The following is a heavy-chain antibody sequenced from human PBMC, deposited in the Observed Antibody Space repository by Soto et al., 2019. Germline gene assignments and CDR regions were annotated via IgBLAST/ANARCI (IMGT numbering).Heavy chain of an antibody. D-gene: IGHD1-1*01. V-gene: IGHV1-69*13. CDR3: ARGTASRTLYYYYYYGMDV. CDR2: IIPIFGTA. Sequence: SVKVSCKASGGTFSSYAISWVRQAPGQGLEWMGGIIPIFGTANYAQKFQGRVTITADESTSTAYMELSSLRSEDTAVYYCARGTASRTLYYYYYYGMDVWGKGTKVTVS. CDR1: GGTFSSYA. J-gene: IGHJ6*04.